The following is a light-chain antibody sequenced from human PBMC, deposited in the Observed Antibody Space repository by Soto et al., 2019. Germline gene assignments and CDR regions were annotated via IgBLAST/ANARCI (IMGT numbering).Light chain of an antibody. J-gene: IGKJ2*01. V-gene: IGKV1-39*01. Sequence: DIQMTQSPSSLSASVGDRVTITCRASQTIDNNLNWYQQKPGKAPRLLIYVAFSLQSGVPSRFSGNGSGTDFTITISSLQPDDFATYFCQQSFSIPYTFGQGTILEIE. CDR1: QTIDNN. CDR3: QQSFSIPYT. CDR2: VAF.